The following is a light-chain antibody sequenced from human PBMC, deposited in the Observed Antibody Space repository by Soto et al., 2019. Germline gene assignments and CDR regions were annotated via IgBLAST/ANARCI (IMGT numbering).Light chain of an antibody. Sequence: QLVLTQSPSAFASLGASVKLTCTLSSGHSSYAIAWHQQRPEKGPRYLMKLNSDGSHSKGDGIPDRFSGSSSGAERYLTISSLQSEDEADYYCQTWGTGIQVFGGGTKLTVL. CDR2: LNSDGSH. CDR1: SGHSSYA. J-gene: IGLJ2*01. CDR3: QTWGTGIQV. V-gene: IGLV4-69*01.